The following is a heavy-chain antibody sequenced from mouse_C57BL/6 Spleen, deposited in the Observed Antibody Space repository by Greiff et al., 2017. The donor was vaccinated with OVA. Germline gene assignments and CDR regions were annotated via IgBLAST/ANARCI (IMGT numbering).Heavy chain of an antibody. CDR1: GFTFSSYG. CDR3: ARRGYGSSPWFAY. V-gene: IGHV5-6*01. D-gene: IGHD1-1*01. Sequence: EVHLVESGGDLVKPGGSLKLSCAASGFTFSSYGMSWVRQTPDKRLEWVATISSGGSYTYYPDSVKGRFTISRDNAKNTLYLQMSSLKSEDTAMDYCARRGYGSSPWFAYWGQGTLVTVSA. J-gene: IGHJ3*01. CDR2: ISSGGSYT.